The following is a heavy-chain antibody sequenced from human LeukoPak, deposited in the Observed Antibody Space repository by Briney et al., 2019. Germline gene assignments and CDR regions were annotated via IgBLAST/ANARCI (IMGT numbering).Heavy chain of an antibody. D-gene: IGHD3-16*02. J-gene: IGHJ4*02. V-gene: IGHV2-70*04. Sequence: SAPALVKPTQTLTLTCTFSGFSLSTRGMRVSWIRQPPGKALEWLARIDWDDDKFYSTSLKTRLTISKDTSKNQVVLTMTNMDPVDTATYYCALTKQHYDYVWGSYRYSAFFDYWGQGTLVTVSS. CDR3: ALTKQHYDYVWGSYRYSAFFDY. CDR2: IDWDDDK. CDR1: GFSLSTRGMR.